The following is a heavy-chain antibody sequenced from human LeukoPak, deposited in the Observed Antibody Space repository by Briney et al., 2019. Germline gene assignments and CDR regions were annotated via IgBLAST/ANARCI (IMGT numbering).Heavy chain of an antibody. V-gene: IGHV3-9*01. D-gene: IGHD6-19*01. CDR2: ISWNSGSI. CDR1: GFTFDDYA. J-gene: IGHJ4*02. CDR3: AKDRDSSGWHFDY. Sequence: GRSLRLSCAASGFTFDDYAMHWVRQAPGKGREWVSGISWNSGSIGYADSVKARFTISRDNAKNSLYLQMNSLRAEDTALYYCAKDRDSSGWHFDYWGQGTLVTVSS.